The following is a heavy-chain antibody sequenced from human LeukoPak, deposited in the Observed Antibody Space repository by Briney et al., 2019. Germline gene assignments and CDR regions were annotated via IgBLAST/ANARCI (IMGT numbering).Heavy chain of an antibody. CDR1: GGTFSSYA. J-gene: IGHJ4*02. V-gene: IGHV1-69*13. CDR2: IIPIFGTA. CDR3: ARDPDYGDYEGIRSTSDY. D-gene: IGHD4-17*01. Sequence: SVKVSCKAPGGTFSSYAISWVRQAPGQGLEWMGGIIPIFGTANYAQKFQGRVTITADESTSTAYMELSSLRSEDTAVYYCARDPDYGDYEGIRSTSDYWGQGTLVPVSS.